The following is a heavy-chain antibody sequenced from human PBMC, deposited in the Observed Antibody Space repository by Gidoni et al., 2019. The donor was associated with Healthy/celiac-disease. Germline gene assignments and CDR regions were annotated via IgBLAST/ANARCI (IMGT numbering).Heavy chain of an antibody. CDR1: GGTFSSYA. CDR2: IIPIFGTA. D-gene: IGHD2-2*01. V-gene: IGHV1-69*01. J-gene: IGHJ5*02. CDR3: ARPELGYCSSTSCYLNWFDP. Sequence: QVQLVQSGAEVKKPGSSVKVSCKASGGTFSSYAISWVRQAPGQGLEWMGGIIPIFGTANYAQKFQGRVTITADESTSTAYMELSSLRSEDTAVYYCARPELGYCSSTSCYLNWFDPWGQGTLVTVSS.